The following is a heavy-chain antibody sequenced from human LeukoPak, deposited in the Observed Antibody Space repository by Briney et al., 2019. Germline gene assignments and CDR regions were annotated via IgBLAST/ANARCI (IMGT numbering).Heavy chain of an antibody. Sequence: PSETLSLTCTVSGCSISSYYWSWIRQPAGKGLEWIGRIYTSGSTNYNPSLKSRVTMSVDTSKNQFSLKLSSVTAADTAVYYCARDLRDFWSGTSPDVWGKGTTVTVSS. J-gene: IGHJ6*04. CDR2: IYTSGST. V-gene: IGHV4-4*07. CDR3: ARDLRDFWSGTSPDV. D-gene: IGHD3-3*01. CDR1: GCSISSYY.